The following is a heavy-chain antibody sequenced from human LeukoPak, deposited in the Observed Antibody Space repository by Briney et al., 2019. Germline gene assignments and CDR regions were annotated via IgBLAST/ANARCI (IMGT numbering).Heavy chain of an antibody. D-gene: IGHD6-6*01. Sequence: SETLSLTCTVSGGSISSYYWSWIRQPPGKGLEWIGYIYYSGSTNYNPSLKSRVTISVDTSKNQFSLKLNSVTAADTAVYYCARSSIAARPDYWGQGTLVTVSS. V-gene: IGHV4-59*01. CDR2: IYYSGST. CDR3: ARSSIAARPDY. J-gene: IGHJ4*02. CDR1: GGSISSYY.